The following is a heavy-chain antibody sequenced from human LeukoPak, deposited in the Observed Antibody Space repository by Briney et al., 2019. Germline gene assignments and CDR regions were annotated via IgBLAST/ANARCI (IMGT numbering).Heavy chain of an antibody. V-gene: IGHV3-7*01. CDR1: KFTFSKYW. J-gene: IGHJ3*02. CDR2: IKEDGSEK. D-gene: IGHD2-15*01. Sequence: GGSLRLSCAASKFTFSKYWMSWVRQAPGKGLEWVADIKEDGSEKYYVDSVKGRFTISRQNAKSSLFPQMNSLRAEDTAVYYCARHRSGGSQDHAFNIWGQGTMVTVSS. CDR3: ARHRSGGSQDHAFNI.